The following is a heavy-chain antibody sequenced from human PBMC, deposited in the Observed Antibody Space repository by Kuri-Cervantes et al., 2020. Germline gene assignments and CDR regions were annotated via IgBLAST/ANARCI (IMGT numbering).Heavy chain of an antibody. CDR1: GYTLTNLY. CDR3: ARGHNIVVVPAAIPFDY. CDR2: FDPGNAEA. Sequence: ASVKVSCKVSGYTLTNLYMHWVRQTPGKGLEWMGGFDPGNAEAIYAQKFQGRVTMTRDTSTSTVYMELSSLRSEDTAVYYCARGHNIVVVPAAIPFDYWGQGTLVTVSS. D-gene: IGHD2-2*01. V-gene: IGHV1-24*01. J-gene: IGHJ4*02.